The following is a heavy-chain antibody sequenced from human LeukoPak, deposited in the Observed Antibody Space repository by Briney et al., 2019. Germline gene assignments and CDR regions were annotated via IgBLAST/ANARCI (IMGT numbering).Heavy chain of an antibody. V-gene: IGHV1-69*04. Sequence: ASVKVSCKASGGIFSSYAISWVRQAPGQGLEWMGRIIPILGIANYAQKFQGRVTITADKSTSTAYMDLSSLRSEDTAVYYCARDLPPYYFDYWGRGTLVTVSS. CDR2: IIPILGIA. J-gene: IGHJ4*02. CDR1: GGIFSSYA. CDR3: ARDLPPYYFDY.